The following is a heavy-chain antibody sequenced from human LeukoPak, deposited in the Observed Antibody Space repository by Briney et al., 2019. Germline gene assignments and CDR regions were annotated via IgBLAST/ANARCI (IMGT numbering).Heavy chain of an antibody. CDR3: ARVKVFGTVTTGPEIITEGWFDY. J-gene: IGHJ4*02. V-gene: IGHV1-69*05. CDR1: GGTFRSYA. CDR2: NLPIFCTE. Sequence: SVKVSCKASGGTFRSYAIRGVRQAPAQGLEWMGRNLPIFCTENYAQKFQGRVTITTDESTSTAYMELSSLRSEDTAVYYCARVKVFGTVTTGPEIITEGWFDYWGQGTLVTVSS. D-gene: IGHD4-17*01.